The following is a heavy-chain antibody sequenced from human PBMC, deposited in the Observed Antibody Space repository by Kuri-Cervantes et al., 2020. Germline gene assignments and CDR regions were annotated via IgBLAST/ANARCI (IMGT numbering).Heavy chain of an antibody. J-gene: IGHJ4*02. V-gene: IGHV4-59*12. CDR2: IYYSGST. D-gene: IGHD2-15*01. CDR1: DGSISSYY. CDR3: ARARDIGYCSGGSCYYFDY. Sequence: SETLSLTCTVSDGSISSYYWSWIRQPPGKGLEWIGYIYYSGSTNYNPSLKSRVTISVDRSKNQFSLKLSSVTAADTAVYYCARARDIGYCSGGSCYYFDYWGQGTLVTVSS.